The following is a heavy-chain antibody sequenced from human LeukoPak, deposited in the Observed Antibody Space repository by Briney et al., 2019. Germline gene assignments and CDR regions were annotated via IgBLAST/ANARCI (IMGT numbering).Heavy chain of an antibody. CDR3: ARDHLVDWLLYY. D-gene: IGHD3-9*01. Sequence: ASVKVSCKASGYTFTSYGISWVRQAPGQGLEWMGWISAYNGNTNYAQKLQGRVTMTTDTSTSTAYMELRSLRSDDTAVYCCARDHLVDWLLYYWGQGTLVTVSS. CDR1: GYTFTSYG. V-gene: IGHV1-18*01. J-gene: IGHJ4*02. CDR2: ISAYNGNT.